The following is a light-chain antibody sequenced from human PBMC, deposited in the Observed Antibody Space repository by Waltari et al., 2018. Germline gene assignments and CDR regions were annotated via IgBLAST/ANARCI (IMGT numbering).Light chain of an antibody. CDR1: QDIREN. V-gene: IGKV1-33*01. J-gene: IGKJ4*01. CDR2: DAS. Sequence: DTQMTQSPSSLSASVGDRVTITCQASQDIRENLNWFQQKPGKAPQVLIFDASKSQAVIPSRFSGNGSGNDFAPTISSLQPEDIGPYYCQQYANLPLTFGGGTRVEL. CDR3: QQYANLPLT.